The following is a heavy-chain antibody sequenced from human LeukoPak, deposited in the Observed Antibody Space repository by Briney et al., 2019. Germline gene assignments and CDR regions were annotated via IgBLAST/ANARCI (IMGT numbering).Heavy chain of an antibody. CDR1: GFNFDDYC. Sequence: GGSLRLSCAASGFNFDDYCMTWVRQAPGKGLEWVSTINWNGRSTGYADSVKGRFTIARDNAKNSMYLQMNSLRAEDTAVYYCARNGSGWLPLFAYWGQGTLVTVSS. J-gene: IGHJ4*02. D-gene: IGHD6-19*01. CDR2: INWNGRST. V-gene: IGHV3-20*04. CDR3: ARNGSGWLPLFAY.